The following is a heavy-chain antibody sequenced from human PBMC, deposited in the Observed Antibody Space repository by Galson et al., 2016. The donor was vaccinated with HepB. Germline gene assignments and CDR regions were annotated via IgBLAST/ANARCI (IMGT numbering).Heavy chain of an antibody. CDR1: GFTFSTYG. J-gene: IGHJ4*02. CDR3: ARIGLGYSSSLPDY. D-gene: IGHD6-19*01. CDR2: ISYDGSNR. V-gene: IGHV3-30*04. Sequence: SLRLSCAASGFTFSTYGIHWVRQAPGKGLEWVAAISYDGSNRLHADSVKGRFTISRDNTMNTLFLQMNSLRVEDTAVYYCARIGLGYSSSLPDYWGQGTPVTVSS.